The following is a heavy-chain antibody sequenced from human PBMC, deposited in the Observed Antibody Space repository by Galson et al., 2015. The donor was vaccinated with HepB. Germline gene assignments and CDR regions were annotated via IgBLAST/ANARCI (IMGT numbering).Heavy chain of an antibody. CDR2: INHSGST. D-gene: IGHD3-22*01. J-gene: IGHJ5*02. V-gene: IGHV4-34*01. CDR1: GGSFSGYY. Sequence: ETLSLTCAVYGGSFSGYYWCWIRQPPGKGLEWIGEINHSGSTNYNPSLKSRVTISVDTSKNQFSLKLSTVTAADTAVYYCARTSSGYLWPYGFDPWGQGTLVTVSS. CDR3: ARTSSGYLWPYGFDP.